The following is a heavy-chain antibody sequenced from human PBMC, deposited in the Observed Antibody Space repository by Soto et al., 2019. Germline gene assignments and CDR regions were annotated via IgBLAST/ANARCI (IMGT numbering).Heavy chain of an antibody. J-gene: IGHJ4*02. Sequence: QIHLVQSGGEVKKPGASVKVSCKTSGYTFTTYGISWVRQAPGQGLEWMGWITPFNDNTNYAQNLQGRVTMTTDTSTNTADLELRSLTSDDTAVDYCARTDKGDYVPPLDNWGQGTLVTVSS. CDR3: ARTDKGDYVPPLDN. V-gene: IGHV1-18*01. CDR1: GYTFTTYG. D-gene: IGHD4-17*01. CDR2: ITPFNDNT.